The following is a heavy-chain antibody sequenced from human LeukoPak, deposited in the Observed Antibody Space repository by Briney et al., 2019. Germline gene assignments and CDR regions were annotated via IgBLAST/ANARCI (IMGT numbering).Heavy chain of an antibody. CDR2: INQDGSEK. Sequence: GGSLRLSCAASGFTFSTYCMSWVRQAPGKGLEWVANINQDGSEKYYVDSVTGRFTISRDNAQNSLYLQMSSLRAEDTAVHYCASVMVRGRAFDIWGQGTMVTVSS. V-gene: IGHV3-7*01. J-gene: IGHJ3*02. CDR3: ASVMVRGRAFDI. CDR1: GFTFSTYC. D-gene: IGHD3-10*01.